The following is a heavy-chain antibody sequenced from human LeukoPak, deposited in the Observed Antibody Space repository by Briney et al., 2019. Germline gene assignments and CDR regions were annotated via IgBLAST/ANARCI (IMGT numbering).Heavy chain of an antibody. D-gene: IGHD7-27*01. Sequence: SVKVSCKASGGTFSSYAISWVRQAPGQGLEWMGGIIPIFGTANYAQKFQGRVTITTDESTSTAYMELSSLRSEDTAVYYCAGKSAGAFTAFDYWGQGTLVTVPS. V-gene: IGHV1-69*05. CDR3: AGKSAGAFTAFDY. CDR1: GGTFSSYA. CDR2: IIPIFGTA. J-gene: IGHJ4*02.